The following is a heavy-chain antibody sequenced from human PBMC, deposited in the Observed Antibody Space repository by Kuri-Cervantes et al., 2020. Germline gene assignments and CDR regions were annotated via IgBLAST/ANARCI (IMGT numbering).Heavy chain of an antibody. Sequence: SETLSLTCTVSGGSISSSSYYWGWIRQPPGKGLEWIGSIYYSGSTYYNPSLKSRVTISVDTSKNQFSLKLSSVTAADTAVYYCASIGSEGILWGQGTMVTVSS. CDR3: ASIGSEGIL. CDR1: GGSISSSSYY. CDR2: IYYSGST. D-gene: IGHD3-3*01. J-gene: IGHJ3*01. V-gene: IGHV4-39*01.